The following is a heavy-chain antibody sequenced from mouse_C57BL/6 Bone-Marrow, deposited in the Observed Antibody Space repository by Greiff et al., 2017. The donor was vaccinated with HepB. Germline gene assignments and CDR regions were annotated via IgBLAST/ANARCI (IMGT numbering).Heavy chain of an antibody. Sequence: QVQLQQSGAELARPGASVKLSCKASGYTFTSYGISWVKQRTGQGLEWIGEIYPRSGNTYYNEKFKGKATLTADKSSSTAYMELRSLTSEDSAVYFCARSLHYYVSSSYWYFDVWGTGTTVTVSS. V-gene: IGHV1-81*01. D-gene: IGHD1-1*01. J-gene: IGHJ1*03. CDR2: IYPRSGNT. CDR1: GYTFTSYG. CDR3: ARSLHYYVSSSYWYFDV.